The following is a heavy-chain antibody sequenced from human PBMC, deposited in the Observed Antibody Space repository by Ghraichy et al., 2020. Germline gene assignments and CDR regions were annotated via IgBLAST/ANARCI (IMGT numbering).Heavy chain of an antibody. CDR2: ISGSGDHT. CDR1: GFTFSTYA. V-gene: IGHV3-23*01. D-gene: IGHD3-16*01. CDR3: AKDARDYELDAFDI. Sequence: GGSLRLSCAASGFTFSTYAMNWVRQAPGKGLEWVSSISGSGDHTYYADSVKGRFTISRDTSKNTLYLQMNSLGAEDTAVYYCAKDARDYELDAFDIWGQGTLVTVSS. J-gene: IGHJ3*02.